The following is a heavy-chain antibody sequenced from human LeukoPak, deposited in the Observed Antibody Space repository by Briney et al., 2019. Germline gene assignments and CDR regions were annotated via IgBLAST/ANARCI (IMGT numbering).Heavy chain of an antibody. D-gene: IGHD4-17*01. CDR1: GFTFSSSA. CDR2: ISGSGNTI. J-gene: IGHJ6*02. Sequence: GGSLRLSCAASGFTFSSSAMNWIRQAPGKGLEWVSFISGSGNTIYYADSVKGRVTISRDNAKNSLYLQMNSLTAEDTAVYYCATSLPVTPFYYSGLDVWGQGTTVTVSS. V-gene: IGHV3-48*03. CDR3: ATSLPVTPFYYSGLDV.